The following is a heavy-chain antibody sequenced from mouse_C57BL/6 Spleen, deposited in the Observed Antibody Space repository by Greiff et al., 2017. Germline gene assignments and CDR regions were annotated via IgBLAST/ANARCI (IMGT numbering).Heavy chain of an antibody. CDR2: IDPANGNT. CDR3: ASSFITAVVGDYFDY. J-gene: IGHJ2*01. Sequence: VQLKQSVAELVRPGASVKLSCTASGFNIKNTYMHWVKQRPEQGLEWIGRIDPANGNTKYAPKFQGKATITADTSSNTAYLQLSSLTSEDTAIYYCASSFITAVVGDYFDYWGQGTTLTVSS. D-gene: IGHD1-1*01. CDR1: GFNIKNTY. V-gene: IGHV14-3*01.